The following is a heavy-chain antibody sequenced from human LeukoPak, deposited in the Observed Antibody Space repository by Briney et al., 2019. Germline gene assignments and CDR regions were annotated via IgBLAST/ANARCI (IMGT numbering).Heavy chain of an antibody. CDR3: ARDHSSSPDV. Sequence: GGSLRLSCAASGFTCSCYAMRWVRPAPGKGQEWVSYISSSSSTIYYADSVKGRFTISRDNAKNSLYLQMNSLRDEDTAVYYCARDHSSSPDVWGQGTTVTVSS. J-gene: IGHJ6*02. CDR2: ISSSSSTI. D-gene: IGHD6-13*01. CDR1: GFTCSCYA. V-gene: IGHV3-48*02.